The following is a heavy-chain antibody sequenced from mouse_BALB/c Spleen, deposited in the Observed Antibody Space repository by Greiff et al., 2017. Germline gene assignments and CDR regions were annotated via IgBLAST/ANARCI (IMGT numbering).Heavy chain of an antibody. J-gene: IGHJ4*01. Sequence: EVHLVESGGGLVKPGGSLKLSCAASGFTFSSYAMSWVRQSPEKRLEWVAEISSGGSYTYYPDTVTGRFTISRDNAKNTLYLEMSSLRSEDTAMYYCARDWAYDYGTRLYAMDYWGQGTSVTVSS. V-gene: IGHV5-9-4*01. CDR1: GFTFSSYA. CDR2: ISSGGSYT. D-gene: IGHD2-4*01. CDR3: ARDWAYDYGTRLYAMDY.